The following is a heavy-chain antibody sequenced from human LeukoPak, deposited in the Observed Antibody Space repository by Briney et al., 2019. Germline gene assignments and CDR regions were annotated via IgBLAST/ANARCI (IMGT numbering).Heavy chain of an antibody. J-gene: IGHJ4*02. CDR2: CSNSGINT. CDR1: GFTFRNYA. V-gene: IGHV3-23*01. Sequence: GGSLSLSCTASGFTFRNYAMSWVRQAPGKGLEWVSGCSNSGINTYYADAVKGRFTISRDNWKDTLYLQMNSLRADDTAIYYCAMSDTGGITLRSLDFWGQGTLVTVSS. D-gene: IGHD3-16*01. CDR3: AMSDTGGITLRSLDF.